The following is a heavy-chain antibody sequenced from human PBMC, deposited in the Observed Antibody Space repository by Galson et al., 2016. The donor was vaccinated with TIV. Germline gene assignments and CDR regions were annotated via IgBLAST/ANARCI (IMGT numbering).Heavy chain of an antibody. J-gene: IGHJ4*02. CDR3: ATVAWFPGLSLDN. V-gene: IGHV1-24*01. Sequence: SVKVSCKVSGNSLTELVMHWVRQAPGKGLEWMGGFDPDVSKTVYARKFQGRVTMTADTYRDTAYMELGSLRVEDTAVYYCATVAWFPGLSLDNWGQGTLVTVSS. CDR1: GNSLTELV. CDR2: FDPDVSKT. D-gene: IGHD2/OR15-2a*01.